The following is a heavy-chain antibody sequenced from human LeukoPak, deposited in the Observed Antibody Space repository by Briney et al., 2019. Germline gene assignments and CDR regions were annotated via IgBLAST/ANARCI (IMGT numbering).Heavy chain of an antibody. Sequence: GGSLRLSCAASGFTFRNYGMHWVRQAPGKGLEWVATIWYDGSNKYYADSVKGRFTISRDNSKNTLYLLMNSLRAEDTAVYYCATVRGSYSSYYSDYWGQGTLVTVSS. J-gene: IGHJ4*02. V-gene: IGHV3-33*01. CDR2: IWYDGSNK. D-gene: IGHD3-10*01. CDR1: GFTFRNYG. CDR3: ATVRGSYSSYYSDY.